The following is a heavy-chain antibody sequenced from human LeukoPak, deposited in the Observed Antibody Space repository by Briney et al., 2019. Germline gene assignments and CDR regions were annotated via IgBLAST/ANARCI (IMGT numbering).Heavy chain of an antibody. D-gene: IGHD1-1*01. CDR3: ARVVLGPYQLFDF. V-gene: IGHV3-66*01. CDR1: GFTVSTNY. J-gene: IGHJ4*02. Sequence: PGGSLRLSCAASGFTVSTNYMSWVRHPPGKGLEWVSIIYSGGTTYFADSVKGRFTLSRDTSKNTLYLQMNSLRAEDTAVYYCARVVLGPYQLFDFWGQGTLVTVSS. CDR2: IYSGGTT.